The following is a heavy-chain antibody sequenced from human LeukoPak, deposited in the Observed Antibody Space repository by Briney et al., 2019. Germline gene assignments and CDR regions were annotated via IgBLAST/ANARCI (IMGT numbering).Heavy chain of an antibody. D-gene: IGHD2-15*01. Sequence: PSETLSLTCIVSGGSISSSSYYWGWIRQPPGKGLELIGSIDYSGSTYYNPSLKSRVTIFVDTSKNQFSLKLSFVTAADTAVYYCARHLVVAARPNWFDPWGQGTLVTVSS. V-gene: IGHV4-39*01. J-gene: IGHJ5*02. CDR3: ARHLVVAARPNWFDP. CDR2: IDYSGST. CDR1: GGSISSSSYY.